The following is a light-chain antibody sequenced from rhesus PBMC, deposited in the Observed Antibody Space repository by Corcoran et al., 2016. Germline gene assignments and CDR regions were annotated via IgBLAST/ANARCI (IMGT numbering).Light chain of an antibody. CDR1: QGIRDS. Sequence: DIQMTQSPSSLSASVGDTVTITCRASQGIRDSLAWYQQKPGKAPRPLIYYASNLERGVPSRFSGSGSGADFNLTISSLQPEDFAVYYCQQHHSYPPTFGGGTKVEIK. CDR3: QQHHSYPPT. CDR2: YAS. V-gene: IGKV1S14*01. J-gene: IGKJ4*01.